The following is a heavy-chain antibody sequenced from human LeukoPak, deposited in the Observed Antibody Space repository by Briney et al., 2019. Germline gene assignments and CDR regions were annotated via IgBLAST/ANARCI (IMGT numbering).Heavy chain of an antibody. CDR3: ARDRGLGITMVRGVENWFDP. V-gene: IGHV1-69*04. CDR1: GGTFSSYA. J-gene: IGHJ5*02. CDR2: IIPILGIA. D-gene: IGHD3-10*01. Sequence: GASVKVSCKASGGTFSSYAISWVRQAPGQGLEWMGRIIPILGIANYAQKFQGRVTITADKSTSTAYMELSSLRSEDTAAYYCARDRGLGITMVRGVENWFDPWGQGTLVTVSS.